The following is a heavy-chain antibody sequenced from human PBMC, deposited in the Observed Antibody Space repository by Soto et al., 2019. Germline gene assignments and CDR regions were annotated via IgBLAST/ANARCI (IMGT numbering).Heavy chain of an antibody. CDR3: ARLEYSSSSPGPTYNWFDP. J-gene: IGHJ5*02. Sequence: PGESLKISCKGSGYSFTSYWISWVRQMPGKGLEWMGRIDPSDSYTNYSPSFQGHVTISADKSISTAYLQWSSLKASDTAMYYCARLEYSSSSPGPTYNWFDPWGQGTLVTVSS. D-gene: IGHD6-6*01. V-gene: IGHV5-10-1*01. CDR2: IDPSDSYT. CDR1: GYSFTSYW.